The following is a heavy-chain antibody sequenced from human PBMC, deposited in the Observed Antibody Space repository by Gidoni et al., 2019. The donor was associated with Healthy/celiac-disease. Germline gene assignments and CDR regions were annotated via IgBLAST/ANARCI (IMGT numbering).Heavy chain of an antibody. V-gene: IGHV3-9*01. CDR1: GFTFDDYA. CDR3: AKESAVAGRGWFDP. J-gene: IGHJ5*02. D-gene: IGHD6-19*01. CDR2: ISWNSGSI. Sequence: EVQLVESGGGLVQPGRSLRLSCAASGFTFDDYAMHWVRQAPGKGWEWVSGISWNSGSIGYADSVKGRFTISRDNDKNSLYLQMNSLRAEDTALYYCAKESAVAGRGWFDPWGQGTLVTVSS.